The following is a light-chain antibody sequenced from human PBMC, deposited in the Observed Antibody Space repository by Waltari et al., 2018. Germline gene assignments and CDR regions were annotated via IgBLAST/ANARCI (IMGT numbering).Light chain of an antibody. CDR1: KLPSQY. CDR2: KDT. J-gene: IGLJ2*01. CDR3: QSAHPNTGVV. Sequence: SSELTQPPSVSVSPGQTARIPCSGHKLPSQYVYWYQQKPGQTPITLIRKDTARPSGVPERFSGSTSGTTVTLTITGVQPEDEADYYCQSAHPNTGVVFGGGTKLTVL. V-gene: IGLV3-25*03.